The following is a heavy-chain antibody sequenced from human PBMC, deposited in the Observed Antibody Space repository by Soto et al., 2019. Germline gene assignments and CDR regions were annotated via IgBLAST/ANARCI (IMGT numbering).Heavy chain of an antibody. CDR1: GYTFTSYG. Sequence: ASVKVSCKASGYTFTSYGISWVRQAPGQGLEWMGWISAYNGNTNYAQKLQGRVTMTTDTSTSTAYMELRSLRSDDTAVYYCARVLFFDVELPLYNWFDPWGQGTLLTVSS. CDR3: ARVLFFDVELPLYNWFDP. D-gene: IGHD2-15*01. V-gene: IGHV1-18*01. CDR2: ISAYNGNT. J-gene: IGHJ5*02.